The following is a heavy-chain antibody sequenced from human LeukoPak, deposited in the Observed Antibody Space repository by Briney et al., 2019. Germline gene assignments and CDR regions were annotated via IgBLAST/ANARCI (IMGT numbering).Heavy chain of an antibody. Sequence: PGGSLRLSCAASGFTFSSYGMTWVRQAPGKGLEWVSYISSSSSTIYYADSVKGRFTISRDNSKNTLYLQMNSLRAEDTAVYYCAKPARTDAFDIWGQGTMITVSS. CDR2: ISSSSSTI. D-gene: IGHD1-14*01. J-gene: IGHJ3*02. CDR3: AKPARTDAFDI. V-gene: IGHV3-48*01. CDR1: GFTFSSYG.